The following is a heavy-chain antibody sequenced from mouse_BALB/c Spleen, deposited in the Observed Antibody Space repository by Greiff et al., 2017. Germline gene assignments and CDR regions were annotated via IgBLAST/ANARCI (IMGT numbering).Heavy chain of an antibody. Sequence: EVQGVESGGGLVKPGGSLKLSCAASGFTFSSYAMSWVRQSPEKRLEWVAEISSGGSYTYYPDTVTGRFTISRDNAKNTLYLEMSSLRSEDTAMYYCARDRGPMDYWGQGTSVTVSS. J-gene: IGHJ4*01. CDR1: GFTFSSYA. CDR3: ARDRGPMDY. D-gene: IGHD3-3*01. V-gene: IGHV5-9-4*01. CDR2: ISSGGSYT.